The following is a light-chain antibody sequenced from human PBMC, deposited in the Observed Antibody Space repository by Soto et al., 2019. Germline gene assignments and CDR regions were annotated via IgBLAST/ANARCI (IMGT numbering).Light chain of an antibody. CDR1: SSDIGDYNS. V-gene: IGLV2-8*01. CDR3: SSSAGSNNLV. CDR2: EVT. Sequence: QSVLTQPPSASGSPGQSVTISCTGTSSDIGDYNSVSWYQQCPGKAPKLMIYEVTKRPSGVPDRFSGSKSGNTASLTVSGLQAEDEADYYCSSSAGSNNLVFGGGTQLTVL. J-gene: IGLJ2*01.